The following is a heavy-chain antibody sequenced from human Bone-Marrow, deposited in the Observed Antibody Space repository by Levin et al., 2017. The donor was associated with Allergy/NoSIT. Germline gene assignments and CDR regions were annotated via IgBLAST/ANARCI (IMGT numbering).Heavy chain of an antibody. CDR3: ARQQGYSAGWWDALDI. Sequence: GESLKISCQSSGYSFTNYWIGWVRQMPGKGLEWMGIIRPGDSDIRYSPSFEGQVTISADKSITTAYLQWNSLKASDTAMYYCARQQGYSAGWWDALDIWGQGTAVTVSS. V-gene: IGHV5-51*01. J-gene: IGHJ3*02. CDR1: GYSFTNYW. CDR2: IRPGDSDI. D-gene: IGHD6-13*01.